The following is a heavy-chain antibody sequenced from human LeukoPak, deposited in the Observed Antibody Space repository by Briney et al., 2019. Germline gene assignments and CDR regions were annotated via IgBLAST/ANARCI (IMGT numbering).Heavy chain of an antibody. D-gene: IGHD3-9*01. Sequence: ASVKVSCKASGYTFTSYGISWVRQAPGQGLEWMGWISAYNGNTNYAQKLQGRVTMTTDTSTSTVYMELSSLRSEDTAVYYCARDVLRYFDWLLSYYYYGMDVWGRGTTVTVSS. CDR3: ARDVLRYFDWLLSYYYYGMDV. CDR2: ISAYNGNT. V-gene: IGHV1-18*01. CDR1: GYTFTSYG. J-gene: IGHJ6*02.